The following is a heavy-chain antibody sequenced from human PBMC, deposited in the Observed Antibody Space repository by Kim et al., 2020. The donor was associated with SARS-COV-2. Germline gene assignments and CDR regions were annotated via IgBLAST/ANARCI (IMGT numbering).Heavy chain of an antibody. CDR1: GYSFTSYW. Sequence: GESLKISCKGSGYSFTSYWIGWVRQMPGKGLEWMGIIYPGDSDTRYSPSFQGQVTISADKSISTAYLQWSSLKASETAMYYCARVRYYDSSGYSVDAFDIWGQGTMVTVSS. J-gene: IGHJ3*02. CDR2: IYPGDSDT. V-gene: IGHV5-51*01. D-gene: IGHD3-22*01. CDR3: ARVRYYDSSGYSVDAFDI.